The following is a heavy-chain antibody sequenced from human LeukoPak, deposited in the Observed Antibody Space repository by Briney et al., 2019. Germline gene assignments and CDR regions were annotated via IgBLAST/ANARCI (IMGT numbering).Heavy chain of an antibody. V-gene: IGHV3-11*01. CDR3: ARDNYDFWSGYYPYYYYYMDV. Sequence: GGSLRLPCAASGFTFSDYYMSWIRQAPGKGLEWVSYISSSGSTIYYADSVKGRFTISRDNAKNSLYLQMNSLRAEDTAVYYCARDNYDFWSGYYPYYYYYMDVWGKGTTVTVSS. J-gene: IGHJ6*03. D-gene: IGHD3-3*01. CDR2: ISSSGSTI. CDR1: GFTFSDYY.